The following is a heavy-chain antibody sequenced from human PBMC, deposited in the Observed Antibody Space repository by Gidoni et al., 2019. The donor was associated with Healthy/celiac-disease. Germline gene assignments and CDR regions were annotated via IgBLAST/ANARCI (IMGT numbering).Heavy chain of an antibody. Sequence: FDDYGMSWVRQAPGKGLEWVSGINWNGGSTGYADSVKGRFTISRDNAKNSLYLQMNSLRAEDTALYYCARGDYYDSSGYYPGAFDIWGQGTMITVSS. V-gene: IGHV3-20*03. D-gene: IGHD3-22*01. J-gene: IGHJ3*02. CDR1: FDDYG. CDR2: INWNGGST. CDR3: ARGDYYDSSGYYPGAFDI.